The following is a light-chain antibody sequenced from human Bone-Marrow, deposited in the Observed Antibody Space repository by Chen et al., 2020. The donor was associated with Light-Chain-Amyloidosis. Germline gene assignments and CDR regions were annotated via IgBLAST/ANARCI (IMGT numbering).Light chain of an antibody. Sequence: SYELTQPPSVSVSPGQTASITCSGDALPKQHAYWYQQRPGQAPVLIIYKDTGRPSGIPVRIAGSGAGIIVTLSISGVPAEDEADYYCQAADVTGSYVMVGGGTKLTGL. CDR1: ALPKQH. CDR2: KDT. J-gene: IGLJ2*01. V-gene: IGLV3-25*03. CDR3: QAADVTGSYVM.